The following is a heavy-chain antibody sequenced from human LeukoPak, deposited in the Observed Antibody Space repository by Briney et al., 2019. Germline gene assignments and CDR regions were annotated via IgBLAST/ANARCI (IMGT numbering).Heavy chain of an antibody. Sequence: ASVKVSCKASGYTFTGYYMHWVRQAPGQGLEWMGWINPNSGGTNYAQKFQGRVTMTRDTSISTAYMELSRLRSDDTAVYYCAREPYYDFWSGYYTSEGHFDYWGQGTLVTVSS. CDR2: INPNSGGT. D-gene: IGHD3-3*01. V-gene: IGHV1-2*02. CDR3: AREPYYDFWSGYYTSEGHFDY. CDR1: GYTFTGYY. J-gene: IGHJ4*02.